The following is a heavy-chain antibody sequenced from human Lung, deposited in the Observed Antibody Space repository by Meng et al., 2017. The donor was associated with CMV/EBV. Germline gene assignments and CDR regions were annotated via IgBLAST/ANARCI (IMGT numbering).Heavy chain of an antibody. CDR3: ARLEMATTALDY. Sequence: GGSLRLSCAVSGFTFSSYEMNWVRQAPGKGLEWVSYISTGGSTRYYADSVKGRFTVMRDNAKNSLFLQMNSLSAEDTAVYYCARLEMATTALDYWGQGALVXVPS. CDR1: GFTFSSYE. CDR2: ISTGGSTR. J-gene: IGHJ4*02. V-gene: IGHV3-48*03. D-gene: IGHD5-24*01.